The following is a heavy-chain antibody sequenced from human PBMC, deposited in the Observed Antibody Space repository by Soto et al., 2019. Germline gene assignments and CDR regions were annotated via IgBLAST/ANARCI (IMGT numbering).Heavy chain of an antibody. J-gene: IGHJ4*02. CDR3: ARIRMGYYHYFDY. CDR1: GFSLSTSGMC. V-gene: IGHV2-70*01. CDR2: IDWDDDK. Sequence: GPTLVNPTQTLTPTCTFSGFSLSTSGMCVSWIRQPPGKALEWLALIDWDDDKYYNTSLKNRLTISKDTTKNQVDLTMTKIDPEDTATYYCARIRMGYYHYFDYWGQGTLVTVSS. D-gene: IGHD3-22*01.